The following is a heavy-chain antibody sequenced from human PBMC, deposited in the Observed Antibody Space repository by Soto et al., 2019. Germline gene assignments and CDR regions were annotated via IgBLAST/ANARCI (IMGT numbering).Heavy chain of an antibody. V-gene: IGHV3-30*18. CDR2: ISYDGSNK. CDR3: AKGSSGYFGPTRRRY. Sequence: GGSLRLSCAASGFTFSSYGMHWVRQAPGKGLEWVAVISYDGSNKYYADSVKGRFTISRDNSKNTLHLQMNSLRAEDTAVYYCAKGSSGYFGPTRRRYWGQGTLVTVSS. CDR1: GFTFSSYG. J-gene: IGHJ4*02. D-gene: IGHD3-22*01.